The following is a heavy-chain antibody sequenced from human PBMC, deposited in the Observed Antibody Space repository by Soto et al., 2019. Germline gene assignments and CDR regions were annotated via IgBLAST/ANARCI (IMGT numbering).Heavy chain of an antibody. CDR2: IYYSGST. CDR3: ARGSGYYDSSGYYLSAFDI. Sequence: TSETLSLTCTVSGGSISSGDYYWSWIRQPPGKGLEWIGYIYYSGSTYYNPSLKSRVTISVDTSKNQFSLKLSSVTAADTAVYYCARGSGYYDSSGYYLSAFDIWGQGTMVTVSS. D-gene: IGHD3-22*01. J-gene: IGHJ3*02. V-gene: IGHV4-30-4*01. CDR1: GGSISSGDYY.